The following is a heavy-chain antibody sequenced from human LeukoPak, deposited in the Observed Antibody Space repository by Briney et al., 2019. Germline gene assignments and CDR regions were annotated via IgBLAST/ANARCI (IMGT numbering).Heavy chain of an antibody. D-gene: IGHD2-15*01. CDR2: ISDTGRLS. V-gene: IGHV3-23*01. CDR1: GFTFSSSA. Sequence: GGSLRLSCAASGFTFSSSAMSWVRQAPGKGLEWVAAISDTGRLSYCADSVNGRFTISRDNSKNTLYLQMNSLRAEDTAVYYCASIVVVVAATLSTSDYYFDYWGQGTLVTVSS. J-gene: IGHJ4*02. CDR3: ASIVVVVAATLSTSDYYFDY.